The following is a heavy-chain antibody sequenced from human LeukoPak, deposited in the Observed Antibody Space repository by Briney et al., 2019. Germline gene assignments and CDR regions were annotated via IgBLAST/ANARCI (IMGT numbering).Heavy chain of an antibody. CDR2: INPNSGGT. V-gene: IGHV1-2*02. Sequence: ASVTVSCKASGYTFTGYYMHWVRQAPGQGLEWMGWINPNSGGTNYAQKFQGRVTMTRDTSISTAYMELSRLRSDDTAVYYCARDRVLRRITIKGSFDYWGQGTLVTISS. D-gene: IGHD3-9*01. J-gene: IGHJ4*02. CDR1: GYTFTGYY. CDR3: ARDRVLRRITIKGSFDY.